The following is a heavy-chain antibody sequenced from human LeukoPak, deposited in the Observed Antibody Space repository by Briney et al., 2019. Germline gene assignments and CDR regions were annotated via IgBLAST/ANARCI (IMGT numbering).Heavy chain of an antibody. V-gene: IGHV3-30-3*01. J-gene: IGHJ6*02. Sequence: GRSLRLSCAASGFTFSSYAMHWVRQAPGKGLEWVAVISYDGSNKYYADSVKGRFTISRDNSKNTLYLQMNSLRAEDTAVYYCARDGLQLVGYYGMDVWGQGTTVTVS. CDR3: ARDGLQLVGYYGMDV. D-gene: IGHD6-6*01. CDR1: GFTFSSYA. CDR2: ISYDGSNK.